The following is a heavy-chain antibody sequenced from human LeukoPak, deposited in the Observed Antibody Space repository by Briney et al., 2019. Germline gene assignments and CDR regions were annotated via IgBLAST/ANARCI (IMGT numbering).Heavy chain of an antibody. V-gene: IGHV4-4*07. CDR2: VSASGTT. CDR3: ARFSCGDYVYFDS. CDR1: GGSISSYF. Sequence: PSETLSLTCNVSGGSISSYFWNWIRQPAGKGLEWIGRVSASGTTNYNPSLMGRVTISVDASKNQFSLKLNSVTAADTAMYYCARFSCGDYVYFDSWGQGTLVTVSS. J-gene: IGHJ4*02. D-gene: IGHD4-17*01.